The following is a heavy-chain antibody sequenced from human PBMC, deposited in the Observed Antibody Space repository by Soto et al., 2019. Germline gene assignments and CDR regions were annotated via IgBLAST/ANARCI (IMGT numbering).Heavy chain of an antibody. CDR1: GYTFTSYG. D-gene: IGHD2-8*01. Sequence: ASVKVSCKASGYTFTSYGISWVRQAPGQGLEWMGWISAYNGNTNYAQKLQGRVTMTTDTSTSTAYMELRSLRSDDTAVYYCAREGSGPYGVRRRGFDYWGQGTLVTVSS. J-gene: IGHJ4*02. CDR3: AREGSGPYGVRRRGFDY. CDR2: ISAYNGNT. V-gene: IGHV1-18*01.